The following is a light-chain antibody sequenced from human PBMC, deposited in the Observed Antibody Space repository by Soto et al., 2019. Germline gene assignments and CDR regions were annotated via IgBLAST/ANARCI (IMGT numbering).Light chain of an antibody. Sequence: EVVLTQSPATLSLSPGERATLSCRASQSVGTFLAWYQQKSGQAPRIIIYDASNRAPGVPGRFSGTGSGTDFALTISSVEPEDFAVYYCQQYLNPPQNFGQGTKVEIK. CDR2: DAS. CDR3: QQYLNPPQN. V-gene: IGKV3-11*01. CDR1: QSVGTF. J-gene: IGKJ1*01.